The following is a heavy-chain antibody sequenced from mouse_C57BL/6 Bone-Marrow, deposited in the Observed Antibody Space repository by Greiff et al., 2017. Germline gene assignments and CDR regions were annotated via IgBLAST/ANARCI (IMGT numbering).Heavy chain of an antibody. Sequence: EVMLVESGGGLVKPGGSLKLSCAASGFTFSDYGMHWVRQAPEKGLEWVAYLSSGSSTIYYADTVKGRFTISRDNAKNTLFLQMTSLRSEDTAMYYCARGNWDDYYAMDYWGQGTSVTVSS. J-gene: IGHJ4*01. D-gene: IGHD4-1*01. CDR1: GFTFSDYG. V-gene: IGHV5-17*01. CDR2: LSSGSSTI. CDR3: ARGNWDDYYAMDY.